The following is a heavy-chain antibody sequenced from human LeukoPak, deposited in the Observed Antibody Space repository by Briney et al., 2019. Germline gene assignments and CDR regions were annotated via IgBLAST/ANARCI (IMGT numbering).Heavy chain of an antibody. CDR3: ARASGLPYHAFDI. CDR2: IYYSGST. Sequence: SETLSLTCTVSGGSISSYYWSWIRQPPGKGLEWICYIYYSGSTNYNPSLKSRVTISLDTSKNQFSLKLSSVTAADTAVYYRARASGLPYHAFDIWGQGTMVTVSS. V-gene: IGHV4-59*01. CDR1: GGSISSYY. J-gene: IGHJ3*02. D-gene: IGHD3-9*01.